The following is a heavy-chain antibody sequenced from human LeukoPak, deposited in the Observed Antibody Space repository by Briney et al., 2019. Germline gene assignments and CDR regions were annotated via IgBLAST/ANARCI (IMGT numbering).Heavy chain of an antibody. CDR1: GGTFSSYT. CDR3: AVIVATMNYYYYGMDV. D-gene: IGHD5-12*01. Sequence: ASVRVSCKASGGTFSSYTISWVRQAPGQGLEWMGRIIPILGIANYAQKFQGRVTTTADKSTSTAYMELSSLRSEDTAVYYCAVIVATMNYYYYGMDVWGQGTTVTVSS. CDR2: IIPILGIA. V-gene: IGHV1-69*02. J-gene: IGHJ6*02.